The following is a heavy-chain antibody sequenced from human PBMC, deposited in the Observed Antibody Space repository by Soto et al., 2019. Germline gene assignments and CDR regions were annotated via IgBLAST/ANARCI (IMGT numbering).Heavy chain of an antibody. Sequence: GGSLRLSCAASGFTFSSYGMHWVRQAPGKGLEWVAVISYDGSNKYYADSVKGRFTISRDNSKNTLYLQMNSLRAEDTAVYYFAQHGGEPRRIDHWGQGTLVTVSS. V-gene: IGHV3-30*18. CDR3: AQHGGEPRRIDH. J-gene: IGHJ4*02. D-gene: IGHD3-16*01. CDR2: ISYDGSNK. CDR1: GFTFSSYG.